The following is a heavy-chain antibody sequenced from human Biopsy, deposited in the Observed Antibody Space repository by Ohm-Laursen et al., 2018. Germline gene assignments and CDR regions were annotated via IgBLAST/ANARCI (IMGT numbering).Heavy chain of an antibody. CDR1: VFTFSVNS. CDR2: IGSSGSTI. J-gene: IGHJ4*02. Sequence: SVRLSCAASVFTFSVNSINWDCNAPRKGLEWVSHIGSSGSTIYYADSVKGRFTISRDNAKNSLYLQMSSLRAEDAAVYYCARSYFWGSYRAPYFDSWGQGTLVAVSS. V-gene: IGHV3-48*04. D-gene: IGHD3-16*02. CDR3: ARSYFWGSYRAPYFDS.